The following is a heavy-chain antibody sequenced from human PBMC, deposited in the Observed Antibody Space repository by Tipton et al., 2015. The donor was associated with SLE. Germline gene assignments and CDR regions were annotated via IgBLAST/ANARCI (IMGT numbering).Heavy chain of an antibody. J-gene: IGHJ5*02. D-gene: IGHD3-16*01. V-gene: IGHV4-31*03. CDR1: GVSISSDGYN. CDR2: IYYRGST. CDR3: ARDEYNYVWGSYLAT. Sequence: TLSLTCTVSGVSISSDGYNWSWIRQHPGKGLEWIGYIYYRGSTSYKPSLKSRVTMSVDPSKNQFPLKLSSVTAADTAVYYCARDEYNYVWGSYLATWGQGTLVTVSS.